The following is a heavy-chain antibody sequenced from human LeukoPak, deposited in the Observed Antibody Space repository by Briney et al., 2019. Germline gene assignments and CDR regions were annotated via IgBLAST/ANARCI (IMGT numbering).Heavy chain of an antibody. Sequence: GGSLRLSCAASGFTFSSYTMNWVRQAPGKGLEWVSSISGISTYTYYADSVKGRFTISRDNAKNSLYLQMNSLRADDTAVYYCARGGEYSSSWLFDYWGQGTLVTVSS. CDR2: ISGISTYT. D-gene: IGHD6-13*01. CDR3: ARGGEYSSSWLFDY. CDR1: GFTFSSYT. V-gene: IGHV3-21*01. J-gene: IGHJ4*02.